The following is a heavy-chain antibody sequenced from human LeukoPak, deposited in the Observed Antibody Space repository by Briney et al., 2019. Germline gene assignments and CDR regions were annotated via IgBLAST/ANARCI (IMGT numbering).Heavy chain of an antibody. CDR3: ARVRPLRFLEWSPNYMDV. CDR2: IYYSGST. D-gene: IGHD3-3*01. CDR1: GGSISSSSYY. Sequence: NPSETLSLTCTVSGGSISSSSYYWGWIRQPPGKGLEWIGSIYYSGSTYYNPSLKSRVTISVDTSKNQFSLKLSSVTAADTAVYYCARVRPLRFLEWSPNYMDVWGKGTTVTVSS. J-gene: IGHJ6*03. V-gene: IGHV4-39*07.